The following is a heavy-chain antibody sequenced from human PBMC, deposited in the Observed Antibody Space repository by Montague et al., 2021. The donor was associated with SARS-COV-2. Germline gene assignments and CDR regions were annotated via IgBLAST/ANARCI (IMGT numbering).Heavy chain of an antibody. CDR3: ARLTAGYCSGGSCYWGTGFDY. CDR1: GGSISSGGYY. J-gene: IGHJ4*02. CDR2: IYYSGST. Sequence: TLSLTCTVSGGSISSGGYYWSWIRQHPGKGLEWIGYIYYSGSTYYNPSLKSRVTISVDTSKNQFSLKLSSVTAADTAVYYCARLTAGYCSGGSCYWGTGFDYWGQGTLSPSPQ. V-gene: IGHV4-31*03. D-gene: IGHD2-15*01.